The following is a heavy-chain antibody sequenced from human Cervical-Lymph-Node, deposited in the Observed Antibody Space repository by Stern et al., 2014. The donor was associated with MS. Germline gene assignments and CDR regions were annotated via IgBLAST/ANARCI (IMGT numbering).Heavy chain of an antibody. CDR1: GYTFTSYD. J-gene: IGHJ3*02. CDR3: AKSYSSDWHDAFDI. D-gene: IGHD6-25*01. CDR2: MRPNSGDT. V-gene: IGHV1-8*01. Sequence: VQLVESGAEVKKPGASVKLSCKASGYTFTSYDINWVRQASGQGLEWMGWMRPNSGDTGSAQRVEGRVTMTRNTSTSTAYMELNSLRSEDTAVYYCAKSYSSDWHDAFDIWGQGTVVTVSS.